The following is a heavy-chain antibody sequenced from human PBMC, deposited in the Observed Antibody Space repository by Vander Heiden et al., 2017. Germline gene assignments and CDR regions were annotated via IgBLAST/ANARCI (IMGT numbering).Heavy chain of an antibody. J-gene: IGHJ4*02. D-gene: IGHD6-19*01. CDR1: GFTFSSYG. V-gene: IGHV3-21*01. Sequence: EVQLVESGGGLVKPGGSLRLSCRASGFTFSSYGMNWVRQAPGKGLTWVSSISSSSHYIYYADSVKGRFTISRDNAKKSLYLQMNSLRAEDTAFYYCARDRGDSSGWCLLDYWGQGTLVTVSS. CDR3: ARDRGDSSGWCLLDY. CDR2: ISSSSHYI.